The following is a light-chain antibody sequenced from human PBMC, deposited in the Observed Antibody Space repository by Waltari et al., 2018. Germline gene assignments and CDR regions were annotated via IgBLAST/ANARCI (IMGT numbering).Light chain of an antibody. CDR2: AKN. CDR1: SLTTYY. CDR3: NSRDNSGNQP. J-gene: IGLJ2*01. V-gene: IGLV3-19*01. Sequence: SSHLTQDPAVSVALGQTVLITSQADSLTTYYANCYQQKAGQAALLLIYAKNKRPSGIPDRFSGSSSGNTASLTITGAQAEDEADYYCNSRDNSGNQPFGGGTKLTVL.